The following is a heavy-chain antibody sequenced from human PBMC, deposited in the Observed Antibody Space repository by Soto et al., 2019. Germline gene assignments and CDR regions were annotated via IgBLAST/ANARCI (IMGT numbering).Heavy chain of an antibody. D-gene: IGHD2-15*01. CDR2: ISGSGGST. V-gene: IGHV3-23*01. CDR1: GFTFSSYA. J-gene: IGHJ6*03. Sequence: GGSLRLSCAASGFTFSSYAMSWVRQAPGKGLEWVSAISGSGGSTYYADSVKGRFTISRDNSKNTLYLQMNSLRAEDTAVYYCAKSGWCSGGSCYADYYMDVWGKGTTVTVSS. CDR3: AKSGWCSGGSCYADYYMDV.